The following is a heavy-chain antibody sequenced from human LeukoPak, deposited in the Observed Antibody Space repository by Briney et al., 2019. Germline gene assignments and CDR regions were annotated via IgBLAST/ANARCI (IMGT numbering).Heavy chain of an antibody. CDR3: ARGSYYYDSSGYYPVDY. CDR2: INPNSGGT. CDR1: GYTFTGYY. Sequence: ASVKVSCKASGYTFTGYYMPWVRQAPGQGLEWMGWINPNSGGTDYAQKFQGRVTMTRDTSISTAYMELSRLRSDDTAVYYCARGSYYYDSSGYYPVDYWGQGTLVTVSS. V-gene: IGHV1-2*02. J-gene: IGHJ4*02. D-gene: IGHD3-22*01.